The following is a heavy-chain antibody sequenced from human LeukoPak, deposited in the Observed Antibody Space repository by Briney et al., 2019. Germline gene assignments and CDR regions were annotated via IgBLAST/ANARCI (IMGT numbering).Heavy chain of an antibody. J-gene: IGHJ6*03. Sequence: ASVKVSCKASGYTFTGNYMHWVRQAPGQGLEWMGWINPNSGGTNYAQKFQGRVTMTRDTSISTAYMELHRLRSDDTAVYYRARSAGHCTNGICFTDYYMDVWGEGTTVTVSS. D-gene: IGHD2-8*01. CDR2: INPNSGGT. CDR3: ARSAGHCTNGICFTDYYMDV. V-gene: IGHV1-2*02. CDR1: GYTFTGNY.